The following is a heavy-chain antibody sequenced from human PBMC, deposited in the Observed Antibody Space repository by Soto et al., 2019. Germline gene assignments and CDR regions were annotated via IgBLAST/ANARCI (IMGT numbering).Heavy chain of an antibody. CDR2: ISDSGDST. V-gene: IGHV3-23*01. CDR1: GLTFSSHA. Sequence: EVQLLESGGGLLQPGGSLRLSCAASGLTFSSHAMTWVRQAPGKGLQWVSTISDSGDSTYYADSVKGRFTISRDNSKNTLYPQMNSLRAEDTAVYYCAKVGWIGGQGTLVTVSS. CDR3: AKVGWI. J-gene: IGHJ4*02. D-gene: IGHD5-12*01.